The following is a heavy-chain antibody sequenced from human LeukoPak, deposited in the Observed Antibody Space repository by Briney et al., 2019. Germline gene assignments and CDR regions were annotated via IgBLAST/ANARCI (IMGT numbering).Heavy chain of an antibody. CDR3: ASSDGPGSDAFDI. CDR2: IYYSGST. CDR1: SGSISSNY. J-gene: IGHJ3*02. Sequence: SETLSLTCTVSSGSISSNYWNWIRQPPGKGLEWIGYIYYSGSTDYNPSLKSRVTISADTSKNQFSLKLSSVTAADTAVYYCASSDGPGSDAFDIWGQGTMVTVSS. V-gene: IGHV4-59*08.